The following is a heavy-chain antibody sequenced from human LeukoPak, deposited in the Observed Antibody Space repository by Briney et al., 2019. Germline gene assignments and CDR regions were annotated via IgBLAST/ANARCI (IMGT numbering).Heavy chain of an antibody. CDR2: INHSGST. Sequence: PSETLSLTCAVCGGSFSGYYWSWIRRPPGEGLEWIGEINHSGSTNYNPSLKSRVTISVDTSKNQFSLKLSSVTAADTAVYYCARAAPMYSSSWSLDYWGQGTLVTVSS. J-gene: IGHJ4*02. CDR1: GGSFSGYY. V-gene: IGHV4-34*01. D-gene: IGHD6-13*01. CDR3: ARAAPMYSSSWSLDY.